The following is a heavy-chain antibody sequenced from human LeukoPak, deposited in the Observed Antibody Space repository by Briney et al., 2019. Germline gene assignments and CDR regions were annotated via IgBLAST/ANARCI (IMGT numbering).Heavy chain of an antibody. CDR1: GFTFSAYS. CDR2: ISSNGAST. D-gene: IGHD1-26*01. V-gene: IGHV3-64*02. CDR3: AREKGGTYCYDAFDI. Sequence: GGSLRLSCAASGFTFSAYSMHWVRQAPGKGLEYVSAISSNGASTYYADSVKGRFIISRDNSKNTLDLQMGSVTTEDMAVYYCAREKGGTYCYDAFDIWGQGTMVTVSS. J-gene: IGHJ3*02.